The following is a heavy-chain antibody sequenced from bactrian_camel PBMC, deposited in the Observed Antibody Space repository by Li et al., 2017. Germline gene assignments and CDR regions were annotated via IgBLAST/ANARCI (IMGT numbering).Heavy chain of an antibody. CDR3: TRVRGLAVPAGSFDY. J-gene: IGHJ6*01. V-gene: IGHV3S40*01. D-gene: IGHD6*01. CDR2: IGPRGGRT. Sequence: VQLVESGGNLVQPGGSLSLSCVTSGFTFRTYDMAWVRQTPEQGFEWVSTIGPRGGRTYYSDSVSGRFTISKDNAKNTVYLHMYSLKPEDTAVYYCTRVRGLAVPAGSFDYWAQGTQVTVS. CDR1: GFTFRTYD.